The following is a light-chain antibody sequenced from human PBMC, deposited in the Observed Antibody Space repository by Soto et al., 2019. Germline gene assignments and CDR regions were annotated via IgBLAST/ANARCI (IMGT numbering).Light chain of an antibody. Sequence: DIQMTKSPSTLSGSVGDRVTITCRASQTSSSWLAWYQQKPGKAPKLLIYKASTLKSGVPSRFSGSGSGTEFTLTISSLQPDDFATYYCQQYNSSPWTFGQGTKVEIK. CDR3: QQYNSSPWT. J-gene: IGKJ1*01. V-gene: IGKV1-5*03. CDR1: QTSSSW. CDR2: KAS.